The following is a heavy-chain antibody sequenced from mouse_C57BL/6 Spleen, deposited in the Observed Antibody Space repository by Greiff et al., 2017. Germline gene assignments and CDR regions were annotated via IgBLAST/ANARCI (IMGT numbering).Heavy chain of an antibody. D-gene: IGHD2-2*01. CDR3: ASSTMVTTAAMDY. Sequence: VQLQQSGAELVKPGASVKLSCTASGFNIKDYYMHWVKQRTEQGLEWIGRIDPEDGETKYAPKFQGKATITADTSSNTAYLQLSSLTSEDTAVXSCASSTMVTTAAMDYWGQGTSVTVSS. V-gene: IGHV14-2*01. CDR2: IDPEDGET. CDR1: GFNIKDYY. J-gene: IGHJ4*01.